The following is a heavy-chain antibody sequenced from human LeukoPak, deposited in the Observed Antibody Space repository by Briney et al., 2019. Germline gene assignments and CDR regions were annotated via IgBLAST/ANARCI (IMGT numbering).Heavy chain of an antibody. CDR2: IKQDGSEK. Sequence: GSLRLSCAASGFIFSSCWMSWVGQAPAKGLEWVANIKQDGSEKYYVDSVKGRFTISRDNAKNSLYLQMNGLRAEDTAVYYCARQGGSFFSFSTFFDYWGQGTLVTVSS. J-gene: IGHJ4*02. CDR1: GFIFSSCW. D-gene: IGHD1-26*01. V-gene: IGHV3-7*01. CDR3: ARQGGSFFSFSTFFDY.